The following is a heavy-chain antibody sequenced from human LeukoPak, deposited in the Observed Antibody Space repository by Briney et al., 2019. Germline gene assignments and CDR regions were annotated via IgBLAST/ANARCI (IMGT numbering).Heavy chain of an antibody. CDR3: ARDAGGPYINSSEWFDP. D-gene: IGHD6-6*01. CDR1: GYTFTSYY. V-gene: IGHV1-46*01. J-gene: IGHJ5*02. CDR2: INPRGGST. Sequence: GAPVKVSCKASGYTFTSYYMHWVRQAPGQGLEWMGIINPRGGSTSYALKFQGRVTMTRDMSTSTVYMELSSLRSEDTAVYYCARDAGGPYINSSEWFDPWGQGTLVTVSS.